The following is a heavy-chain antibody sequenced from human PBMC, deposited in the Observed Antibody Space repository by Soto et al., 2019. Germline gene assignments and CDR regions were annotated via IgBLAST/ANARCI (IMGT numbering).Heavy chain of an antibody. J-gene: IGHJ6*04. D-gene: IGHD4-17*01. V-gene: IGHV1-69*08. CDR2: IIPLLGVA. Sequence: QVQLVQSGAEVKKSGSSVRVSCKASGGTLSSYTINWVRQAPGQGLEYMGGIIPLLGVAKYAQKFQGRVTLTADKSTSTAYLVLGSLRSEDTAVYYCARDSTLEDGDYLGSYYYYRLDVWGKGTSVTVSS. CDR3: ARDSTLEDGDYLGSYYYYRLDV. CDR1: GGTLSSYT.